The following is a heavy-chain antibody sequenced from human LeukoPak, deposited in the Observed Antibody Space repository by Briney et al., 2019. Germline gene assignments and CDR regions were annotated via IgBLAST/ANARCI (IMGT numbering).Heavy chain of an antibody. CDR1: GFTFSNFW. J-gene: IGHJ4*01. CDR2: IKPDGSIQ. Sequence: GGSLRLSCTASGFTFSNFWMAGVRQAPGKGLEWVANIKPDGSIQFYGDSVKGRFTISRDNAKNSLYLQMNNLRAEDTALYYCATSYDSSGCDWGQGTLVTVSS. D-gene: IGHD3-22*01. CDR3: ATSYDSSGCD. V-gene: IGHV3-7*01.